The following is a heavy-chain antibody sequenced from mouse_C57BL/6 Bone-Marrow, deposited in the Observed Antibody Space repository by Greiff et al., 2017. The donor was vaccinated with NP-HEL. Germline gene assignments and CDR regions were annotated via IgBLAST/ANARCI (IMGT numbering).Heavy chain of an antibody. CDR2: IYPRSGNT. V-gene: IGHV1-81*01. CDR3: AKAKWDY. J-gene: IGHJ2*01. CDR1: GYTFTSSG. Sequence: QVQLKEPGAELARPGASVKLSCKASGYTFTSSGISWVKQRTGQGLEWIGEIYPRSGNTYYNEKFKGKATLTADKSSSTAYMELRSLTSEDSAVYVCAKAKWDYWGQGTTLTVSA.